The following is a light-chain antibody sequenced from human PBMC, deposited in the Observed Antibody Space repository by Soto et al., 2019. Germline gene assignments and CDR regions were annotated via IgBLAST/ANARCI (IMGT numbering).Light chain of an antibody. CDR2: DVH. V-gene: IGLV2-14*01. CDR1: SSDVGGSNY. Sequence: QSALTQPASVSGSPGQSITISCTGTSSDVGGSNYVSWYQQHPGKAPKLMIYDVHNRPSGISNRFSGSKSGNTASLTISGLQAEDEADYYCSSYRSGGTLVFGGGTQLTVL. J-gene: IGLJ7*01. CDR3: SSYRSGGTLV.